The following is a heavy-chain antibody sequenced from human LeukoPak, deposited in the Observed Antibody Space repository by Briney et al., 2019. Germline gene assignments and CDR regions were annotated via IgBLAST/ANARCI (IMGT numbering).Heavy chain of an antibody. D-gene: IGHD1/OR15-1a*01. J-gene: IGHJ4*02. CDR1: GFTFSTSV. CDR3: AKDRTTN. V-gene: IGHV3-23*01. Sequence: GGSLRLSCAASGFTFSTSVMTWVRQATGKGLEWVSGISGSGDKTYYADAVKGRFTVSRDNSENTLYLQMNSLRAEDTAVYYCAKDRTTNWGQGTLVTVSS. CDR2: ISGSGDKT.